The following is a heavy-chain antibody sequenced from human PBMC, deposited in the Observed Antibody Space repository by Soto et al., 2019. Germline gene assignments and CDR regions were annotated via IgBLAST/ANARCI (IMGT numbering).Heavy chain of an antibody. CDR1: GYTFTSYA. CDR3: ARLVVTARDKGYFDY. V-gene: IGHV1-3*01. D-gene: IGHD2-21*02. Sequence: GASVKVSCKASGYTFTSYAMHWVRQAPGQRLEWMGWINAGNGNTKYSQKFQGRVTITRDTSASTAYMELSSLRSEDTAVYYCARLVVTARDKGYFDYWGQGTLVTVSS. CDR2: INAGNGNT. J-gene: IGHJ4*02.